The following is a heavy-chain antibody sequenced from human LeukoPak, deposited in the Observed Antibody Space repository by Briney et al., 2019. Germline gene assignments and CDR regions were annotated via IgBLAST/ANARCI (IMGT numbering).Heavy chain of an antibody. CDR2: INHSGST. CDR3: ARGVGLELHY. D-gene: IGHD1-7*01. V-gene: IGHV4-34*01. Sequence: PSETLSLTCAVYGGSFSGYYWSWIRQPPGKGLEWIGEINHSGSTNYNPSLKSRVTISVDTSKNQFSLKLSSVTAADTAVYYCARGVGLELHYWGQGTLVTVSS. J-gene: IGHJ4*02. CDR1: GGSFSGYY.